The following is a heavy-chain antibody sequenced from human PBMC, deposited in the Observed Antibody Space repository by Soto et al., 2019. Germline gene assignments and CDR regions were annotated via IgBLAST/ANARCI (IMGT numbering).Heavy chain of an antibody. Sequence: EVQLVESGGGLVRPGGSLRLSCAVSGFTFRDYWMSWVRQAPGKGLEWVANIKQDGSDEYYVDSMKGRINIPRDNAGTTLQLQLNSLRAEDTAGYFCARADKILYSSNDFWGQGTLVTVSS. CDR2: IKQDGSDE. CDR3: ARADKILYSSNDF. CDR1: GFTFRDYW. J-gene: IGHJ4*02. V-gene: IGHV3-7*03. D-gene: IGHD2-8*01.